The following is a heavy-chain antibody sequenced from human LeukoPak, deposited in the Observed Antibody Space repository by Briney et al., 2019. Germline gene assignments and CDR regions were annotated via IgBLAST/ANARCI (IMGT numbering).Heavy chain of an antibody. CDR2: MNPNSGNT. CDR1: GYTFTGYY. J-gene: IGHJ5*02. Sequence: ASVKVSCKASGYTFTGYYMHWVRQAPGQGLEWMGWMNPNSGNTGYAQKFQGRVTMTRNTSISTAYMELSSLRSEDTAVYYCAKRYSRAFDPWGQGTLVTVSS. D-gene: IGHD6-13*01. V-gene: IGHV1-8*02. CDR3: AKRYSRAFDP.